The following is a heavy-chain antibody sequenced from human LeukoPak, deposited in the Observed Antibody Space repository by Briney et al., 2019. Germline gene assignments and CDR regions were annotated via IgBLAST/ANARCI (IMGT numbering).Heavy chain of an antibody. D-gene: IGHD7-27*01. CDR2: INHSGST. CDR3: ARGLTGEYYFDY. Sequence: SETLSLTCAVYGGSFSGYYWSWIRQPPGKGLEWIGEINHSGSTNYNPSLKSRVTIPVDTSKNQFSLKLSSVTAADTAVYYCARGLTGEYYFDYWGQGTLVTVSS. V-gene: IGHV4-34*01. CDR1: GGSFSGYY. J-gene: IGHJ4*02.